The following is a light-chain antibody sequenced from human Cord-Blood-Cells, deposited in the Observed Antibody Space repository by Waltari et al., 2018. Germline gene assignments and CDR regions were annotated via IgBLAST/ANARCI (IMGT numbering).Light chain of an antibody. CDR3: QSADSSGTNWV. CDR2: TDS. J-gene: IGLJ3*02. Sequence: SYELTQPPSVSVSPGQTARITCSGDALPKQYAYCYQQKPGQAPVLVIYTDSERPSGSPERFSGASTGTTVTLTISGVQAEDEADYYCQSADSSGTNWVFGGGTKLTVL. CDR1: ALPKQY. V-gene: IGLV3-25*03.